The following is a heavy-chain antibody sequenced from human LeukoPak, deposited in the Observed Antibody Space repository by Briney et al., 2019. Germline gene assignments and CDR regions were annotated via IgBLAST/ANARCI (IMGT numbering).Heavy chain of an antibody. V-gene: IGHV3-23*01. CDR1: GFIVSSYA. Sequence: GGSLRLSWAASGFIVSSYAMSWVRQAPGKGLEWVSSISISGGTTDDADSAKGRFTISRDNSKNTLYLQMNSLTAEDTAVYYCAKGPNVLRYPYAMAVRGQGTTVTVSS. J-gene: IGHJ6*02. CDR2: ISISGGTT. CDR3: AKGPNVLRYPYAMAV. D-gene: IGHD3-9*01.